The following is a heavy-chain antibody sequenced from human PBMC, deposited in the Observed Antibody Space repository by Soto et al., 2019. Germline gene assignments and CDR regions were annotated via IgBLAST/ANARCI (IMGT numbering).Heavy chain of an antibody. V-gene: IGHV3-30*18. CDR3: AKVEDIVLVPAAKPYYYYYGMDV. CDR2: ISYDGSNK. D-gene: IGHD2-2*01. CDR1: GFTFSSYG. J-gene: IGHJ6*02. Sequence: GGSLRLSCAASGFTFSSYGMHWVRQAPGKGLEWVAVISYDGSNKYYADSVKGRFTISRDNSKNTLYLQMNSLRAEDTAVYYCAKVEDIVLVPAAKPYYYYYGMDVWGQGTTVTSP.